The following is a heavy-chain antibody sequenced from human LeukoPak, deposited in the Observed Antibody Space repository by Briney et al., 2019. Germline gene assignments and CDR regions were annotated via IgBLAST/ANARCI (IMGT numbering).Heavy chain of an antibody. CDR2: ISGSGGST. J-gene: IGHJ6*03. V-gene: IGHV3-23*01. D-gene: IGHD3-16*02. CDR1: GFTFSSYA. CDR3: AKDTAYRPRANYMDV. Sequence: GGSLRLSCAASGFTFSSYAMSWVRQAPGKGLEWVSAISGSGGSTYYADSVKGRFTISRDNSKNTLYLQMNSLRAEDTAVYYCAKDTAYRPRANYMDVWGKGTTVTVSS.